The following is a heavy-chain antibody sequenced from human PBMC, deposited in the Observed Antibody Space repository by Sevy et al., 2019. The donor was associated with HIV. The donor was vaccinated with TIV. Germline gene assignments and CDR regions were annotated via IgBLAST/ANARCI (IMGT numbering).Heavy chain of an antibody. J-gene: IGHJ6*02. CDR1: GYTFTGYY. CDR2: INPNSGGT. D-gene: IGHD2-8*01. V-gene: IGHV1-2*02. Sequence: ASVKVSCKASGYTFTGYYMHWVRQAPGQGLEWMGWINPNSGGTNYARKFQGRVTMTRDTSISTAYMELSRLRSDDTAVYYCAREYCTNGLCYTRGMDVWGQGTTVTVFS. CDR3: AREYCTNGLCYTRGMDV.